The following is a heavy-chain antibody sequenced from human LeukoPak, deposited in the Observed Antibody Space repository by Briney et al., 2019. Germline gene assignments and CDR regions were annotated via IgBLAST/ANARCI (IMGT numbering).Heavy chain of an antibody. V-gene: IGHV5-51*01. CDR1: GYTFTNYW. CDR3: ARREKTTEIFDH. D-gene: IGHD4-17*01. Sequence: GESLKISCKGSGYTFTNYWIGWVRQMPGKGLEWMGIIYPGDSDTRYNPSFQGQVTISADKSISTAYLQWSSLMASDTAIYYCARREKTTEIFDHWGQGTLVSVSS. J-gene: IGHJ4*02. CDR2: IYPGDSDT.